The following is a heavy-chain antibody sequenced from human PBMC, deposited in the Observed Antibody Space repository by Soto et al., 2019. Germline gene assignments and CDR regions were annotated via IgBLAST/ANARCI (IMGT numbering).Heavy chain of an antibody. CDR2: ISGSGGST. J-gene: IGHJ1*01. D-gene: IGHD6-19*01. CDR1: GFTFSSYA. V-gene: IGHV3-23*01. CDR3: AKVAVAGIYFQH. Sequence: EVQLLESGGGLVQPGGSLRLSCAASGFTFSSYAMSWVRQAPGKWLEWVSAISGSGGSTYYADSVKGRFTISRDTSKHTLYLQMNSLRAEDTAVYDCAKVAVAGIYFQHWGQGTLVTVSA.